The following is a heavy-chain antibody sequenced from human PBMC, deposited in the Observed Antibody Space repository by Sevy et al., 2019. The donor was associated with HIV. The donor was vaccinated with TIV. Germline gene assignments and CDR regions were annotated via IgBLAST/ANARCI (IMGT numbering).Heavy chain of an antibody. Sequence: GGSLRLSCAASGFTFSSYEMNWVRQAPGKGLEWVSYISNSGTTISYSDSVRGRFTISRDNARNSLYLQMNSLRGEDTAVYYCARDLPPSATTVAHFDHWGQGTLVTVYS. J-gene: IGHJ4*02. CDR1: GFTFSSYE. D-gene: IGHD4-17*01. CDR3: ARDLPPSATTVAHFDH. CDR2: ISNSGTTI. V-gene: IGHV3-48*03.